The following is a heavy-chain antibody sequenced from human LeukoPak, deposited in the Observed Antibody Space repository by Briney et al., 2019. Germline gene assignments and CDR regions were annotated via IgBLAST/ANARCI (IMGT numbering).Heavy chain of an antibody. CDR2: IYTSGST. Sequence: PSETLSLTCTVPGGSISSYYWSWIRQPAGKGLEWIGRIYTSGSTNYNPSLKSRVTMSVDTSKNQFPLKLSSVTAADTAVYYCARDLGGCSSTSCSFDIWGQGTMVTVSS. D-gene: IGHD2-2*01. CDR3: ARDLGGCSSTSCSFDI. J-gene: IGHJ3*02. CDR1: GGSISSYY. V-gene: IGHV4-4*07.